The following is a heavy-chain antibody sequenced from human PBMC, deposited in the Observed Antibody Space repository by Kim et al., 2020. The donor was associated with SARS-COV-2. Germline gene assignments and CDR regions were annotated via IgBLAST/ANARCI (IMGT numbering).Heavy chain of an antibody. V-gene: IGHV3-7*03. CDR3: AKVSIAAPGSYY. J-gene: IGHJ4*02. CDR2: IKQDGNEK. Sequence: GGSLRLSCVASGFTFSSYWMSWVRQAPGKGLEWVANIKQDGNEKYYVDPVKGRFTISRDNAKNSLYLQMNSMRAEDTAVYYCAKVSIAAPGSYYWGQGTLVTVSS. D-gene: IGHD6-13*01. CDR1: GFTFSSYW.